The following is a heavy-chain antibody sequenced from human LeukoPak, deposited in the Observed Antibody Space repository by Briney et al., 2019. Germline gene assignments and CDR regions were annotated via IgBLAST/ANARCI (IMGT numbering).Heavy chain of an antibody. CDR3: ARHDCTDGVCFKDFDY. CDR2: VSYTGNT. V-gene: IGHV4-39*01. CDR1: GGSVSSTTYH. D-gene: IGHD2-8*01. Sequence: PSETLSLTCTVSGGSVSSTTYHWAWIRQPPGRGLEWIGSVSYTGNTYYNPSLQSRVTLSVDTSKNHFSLTLTSVTAADTSVYYCARHDCTDGVCFKDFDYWGQGTLVTVSS. J-gene: IGHJ4*02.